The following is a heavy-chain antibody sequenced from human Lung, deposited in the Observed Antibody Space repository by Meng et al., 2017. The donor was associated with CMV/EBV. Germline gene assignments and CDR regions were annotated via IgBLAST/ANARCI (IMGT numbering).Heavy chain of an antibody. V-gene: IGHV3-48*04. J-gene: IGHJ4*02. CDR2: ISFSGTTM. Sequence: ESXKISXAASGFTFSDYSLNWVRQAPGKGLEWISYISFSGTTMYYADSVKGRFTISRDYAKNSLYLQMNSLRAEDTAVYYCARNWGYNDGTSYYWGMFDYWGQVTXVNVYS. D-gene: IGHD3-22*01. CDR3: ARNWGYNDGTSYYWGMFDY. CDR1: GFTFSDYS.